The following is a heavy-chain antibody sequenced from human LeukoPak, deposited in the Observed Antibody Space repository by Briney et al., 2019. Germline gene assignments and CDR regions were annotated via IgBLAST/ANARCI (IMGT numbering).Heavy chain of an antibody. D-gene: IGHD6-19*01. CDR1: GYTFTSYG. CDR2: ISAYNGNT. Sequence: GASVKVSCKASGYTFTSYGISWVRQAPGQGLEWMGWISAYNGNTNYAQKLQGRVTMATDTSTSTAYMELRSLRSEDTAVYYCARGRGAGTYYYYYYYVDVWGKGTTVTVSS. V-gene: IGHV1-18*01. CDR3: ARGRGAGTYYYYYYYVDV. J-gene: IGHJ6*03.